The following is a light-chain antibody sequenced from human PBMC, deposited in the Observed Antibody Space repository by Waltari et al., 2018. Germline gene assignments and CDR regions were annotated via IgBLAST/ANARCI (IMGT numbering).Light chain of an antibody. CDR1: SSDIGRNY. CDR2: ENN. CDR3: GTWHSGLSVVL. J-gene: IGLJ3*02. Sequence: QSVLTQPPSVSAAPGQRVTISCSGSSSDIGRNYVSWYQHLPGTAPKLVIYENNKRPPGIPDRFSGSKFDTSGTLDLTGLQTGDEADYYCGTWHSGLSVVLFGGGTKLTVL. V-gene: IGLV1-51*02.